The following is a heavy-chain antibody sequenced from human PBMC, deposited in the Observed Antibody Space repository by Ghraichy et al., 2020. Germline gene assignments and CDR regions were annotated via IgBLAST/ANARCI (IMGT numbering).Heavy chain of an antibody. V-gene: IGHV3-9*01. J-gene: IGHJ3*02. CDR3: AKDRRHIVLMVYARDHDAFDI. Sequence: SLNISCAASGFTFDDYAMHWVRQAPGKGLEWVSGISWNSGSIGYADSVKGRFTISRDNAKNSLYLQMNSLRAEDTALYYCAKDRRHIVLMVYARDHDAFDIWGQGTMVTVSS. CDR1: GFTFDDYA. D-gene: IGHD2-8*01. CDR2: ISWNSGSI.